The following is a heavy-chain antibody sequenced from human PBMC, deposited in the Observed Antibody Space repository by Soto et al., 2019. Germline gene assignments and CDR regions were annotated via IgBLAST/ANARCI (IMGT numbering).Heavy chain of an antibody. CDR2: INHSGST. D-gene: IGHD6-25*01. CDR3: ARSLRQRDREYYYNGTDF. J-gene: IGHJ6*02. CDR1: GGSFSGYY. Sequence: SETLSLTCAVYGGSFSGYYWSWIRQHPGKGPEWIGEINHSGSTNHNPSLKSRVTISVDTSKNQFSLKLSSVTAADTAVYYCARSLRQRDREYYYNGTDFFGQGTTVTGSS. V-gene: IGHV4-34*01.